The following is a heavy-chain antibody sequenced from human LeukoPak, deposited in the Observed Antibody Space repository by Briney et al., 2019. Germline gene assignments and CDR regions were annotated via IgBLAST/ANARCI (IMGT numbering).Heavy chain of an antibody. V-gene: IGHV3-74*01. J-gene: IGHJ4*02. CDR2: INSDGSST. CDR3: AKDVGYSYGFNYFDY. D-gene: IGHD5-18*01. CDR1: GFTFSRYW. Sequence: PGGSLRLSCAASGFTFSRYWMHWVRQASGKGLVWVSRINSDGSSTTYADSVKGRFTISRDNSKNTLYLQMNSLRAEDTAVYYCAKDVGYSYGFNYFDYWGQGTLVTVSS.